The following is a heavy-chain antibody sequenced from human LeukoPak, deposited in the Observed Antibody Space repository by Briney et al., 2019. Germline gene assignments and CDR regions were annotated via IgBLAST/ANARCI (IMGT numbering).Heavy chain of an antibody. D-gene: IGHD3-16*01. J-gene: IGHJ4*02. CDR1: GFTFSSYS. Sequence: PGGSLKLSCAASGFTFSSYSMNWVRQAPGKGLEWVSSISSSSSYIYYADSVKGRFTISRDNAKNSLYLQMNSLRAEDTAVYYCAREVGDYVWGTKIWGQGTLVTVSS. CDR3: AREVGDYVWGTKI. CDR2: ISSSSSYI. V-gene: IGHV3-21*01.